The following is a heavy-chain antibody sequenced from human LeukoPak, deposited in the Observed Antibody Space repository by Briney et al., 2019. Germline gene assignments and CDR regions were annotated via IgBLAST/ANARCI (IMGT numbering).Heavy chain of an antibody. Sequence: PSETLSLTCTVSGGSISSGSYYWSWIRQPPGKGLEWIGSVYYSGSTYYNPSLKSRLTISVDTSNNQFSLKLSSVTAADTAVYYCARLQNYYGSGSYYTSRPYFDYWGQGTLVTVSS. CDR1: GGSISSGSYY. J-gene: IGHJ4*02. CDR2: VYYSGST. CDR3: ARLQNYYGSGSYYTSRPYFDY. D-gene: IGHD3-10*01. V-gene: IGHV4-39*01.